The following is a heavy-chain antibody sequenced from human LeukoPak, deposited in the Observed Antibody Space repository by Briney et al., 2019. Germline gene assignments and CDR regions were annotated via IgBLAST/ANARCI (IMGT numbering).Heavy chain of an antibody. CDR2: IIPIFGTA. D-gene: IGHD2-2*01. V-gene: IGHV1-69*06. CDR3: AIDIVVVPAAVFDERGWFDP. Sequence: SVKVSCKASGGTFSSYAISWVRQAPGQGLEWMGGIIPIFGTANYAQKFQGRVTITADKSTSTAYMELSSLRSEDTAVYYCAIDIVVVPAAVFDERGWFDPWGQGTLVTVSS. J-gene: IGHJ5*02. CDR1: GGTFSSYA.